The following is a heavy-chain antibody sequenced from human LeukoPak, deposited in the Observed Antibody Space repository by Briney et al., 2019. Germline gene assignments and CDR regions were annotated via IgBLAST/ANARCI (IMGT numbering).Heavy chain of an antibody. D-gene: IGHD2-2*01. CDR1: GFTFSSYA. CDR2: FSGSGGNT. CDR3: AKDIVVVPAAMEEYNWFDP. V-gene: IGHV3-23*01. Sequence: GGSLRLSCAASGFTFSSYAMSWVRQAPGKGLEWVSTFSGSGGNTYYADSVKGRFTISRDNSKNTLYLQMNSLRAEDTAVYYCAKDIVVVPAAMEEYNWFDPWGQGTLVTVSS. J-gene: IGHJ5*02.